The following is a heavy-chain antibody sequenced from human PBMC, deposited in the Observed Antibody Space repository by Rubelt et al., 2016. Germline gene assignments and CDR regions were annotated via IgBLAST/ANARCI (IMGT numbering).Heavy chain of an antibody. CDR1: GGSISSYY. CDR2: IYYSGRT. D-gene: IGHD5-18*01. CDR3: ARRGYSCEPDHWYFDL. J-gene: IGHJ2*01. Sequence: QVQLQESGPGLVKPSETLSLTCTVSGGSISSYYWSWIRQPPGKGLEWIGYIYYSGRTNYNPSLEGCVTLSGETSKNQFSLKLGPVTAAETAVYYCARRGYSCEPDHWYFDLWGRGTLVTVSS. V-gene: IGHV4-59*01.